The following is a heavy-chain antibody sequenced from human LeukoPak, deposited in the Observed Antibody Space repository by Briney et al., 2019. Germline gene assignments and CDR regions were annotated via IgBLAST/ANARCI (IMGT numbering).Heavy chain of an antibody. CDR1: GGSISSYY. Sequence: PSETLSLTCTVSGGSISSYYWSWIRQPPGKGLEWIGEINHSGSTNYNPSLKSRVTISVDTSKNQFSLKLSSVTAADTAVYYCARGDGYSRFDYWGQGTLVTVSS. V-gene: IGHV4-34*01. J-gene: IGHJ4*02. CDR3: ARGDGYSRFDY. CDR2: INHSGST. D-gene: IGHD3-22*01.